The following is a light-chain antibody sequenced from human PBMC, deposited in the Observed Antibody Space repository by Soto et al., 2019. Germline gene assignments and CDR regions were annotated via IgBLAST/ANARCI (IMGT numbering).Light chain of an antibody. Sequence: EIVLTQSPGTLSLDPGEGATLSCRASQTISNTYLAWYQQKPGQAPRLLIYGASSRATGIPDRFSGSGSGTDFTLTISGLEPEDFAVYYCQSYGRTVFTFGPGTKVDIK. V-gene: IGKV3-20*01. J-gene: IGKJ3*01. CDR1: QTISNTY. CDR3: QSYGRTVFT. CDR2: GAS.